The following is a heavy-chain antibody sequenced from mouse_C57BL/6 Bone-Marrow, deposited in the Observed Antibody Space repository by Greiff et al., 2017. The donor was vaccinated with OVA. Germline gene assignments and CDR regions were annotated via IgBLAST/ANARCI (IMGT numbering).Heavy chain of an antibody. CDR2: ICGDGST. V-gene: IGHV2-3*01. CDR1: GFSLTSYG. Sequence: VKLMESGPGLVAPSQSLSISCTVSGFSLTSYGVSWVRQPPGKGLEWLGVICGDGSTNYHSALISRLSISKNNSKSQVFLKLNSLQTDDTATSYNSKLLWSYYWGRGTALTVSS. J-gene: IGHJ2*01. CDR3: SKLLWSYY. D-gene: IGHD1-1*02.